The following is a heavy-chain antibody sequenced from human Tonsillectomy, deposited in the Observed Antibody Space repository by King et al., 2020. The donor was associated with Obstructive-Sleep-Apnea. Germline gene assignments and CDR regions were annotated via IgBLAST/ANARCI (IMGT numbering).Heavy chain of an antibody. CDR3: AREGVNYYDSSGYYDY. Sequence: QLQESGPGLVKPSETLSLTCTVSGGSISSYYWSWIRQPPGKGLEWIGYIYYSGSTNYNPSLKSRVTILVDTSKNQFSLKLSSVTAADTAVYYCAREGVNYYDSSGYYDYWGQGTLVTVSS. J-gene: IGHJ4*02. V-gene: IGHV4-59*01. CDR1: GGSISSYY. CDR2: IYYSGST. D-gene: IGHD3-22*01.